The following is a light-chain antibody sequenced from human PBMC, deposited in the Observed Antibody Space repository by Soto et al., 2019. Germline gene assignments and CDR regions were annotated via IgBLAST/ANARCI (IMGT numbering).Light chain of an antibody. CDR2: AAS. V-gene: IGKV1-27*01. CDR3: QKNNSAPLT. CDR1: PGIINY. Sequence: DIQMTQSPSSLSASVGDRVTITCRASPGIINYLAWYQQKPGQVPKLLIYAASTMQSGVPSRFSGSGSGTEFTLTISSLQPEDVATYYCQKNNSAPLTFGKGTRQEIK. J-gene: IGKJ5*01.